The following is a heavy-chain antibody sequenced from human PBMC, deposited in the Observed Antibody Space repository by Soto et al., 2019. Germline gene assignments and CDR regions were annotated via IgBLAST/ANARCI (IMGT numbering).Heavy chain of an antibody. CDR1: GDSITTGRYY. D-gene: IGHD1-1*01. J-gene: IGHJ3*02. V-gene: IGHV4-31*03. Sequence: QVQLQESGPGLVKPSETLSLTCTVSGDSITTGRYYWSWIRQRPGEGLQWIGFIFHTGTTYYNPSLRSRASLSVVTSENHFSLRLTSVTAADTAVYYCAREEGGERGGFVFDTWAKEYRSLSLQ. CDR2: IFHTGTT. CDR3: AREEGGERGGFVFDT.